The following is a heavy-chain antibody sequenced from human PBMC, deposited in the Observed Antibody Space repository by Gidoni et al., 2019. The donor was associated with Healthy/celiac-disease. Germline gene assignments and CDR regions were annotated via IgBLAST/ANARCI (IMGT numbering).Heavy chain of an antibody. J-gene: IGHJ4*02. D-gene: IGHD5-18*01. CDR1: GFTFSSYA. Sequence: QVQLVASVGGVVQPGRSLRLSCAASGFTFSSYAMHWVSQAPVKGLEWVAFISYDGSNKYNADSVKGRFNISRDKSKNTLDLKMNSLRAEDTAVYYCARVDTAMVIWGQGTLVTVSS. CDR3: ARVDTAMVI. CDR2: ISYDGSNK. V-gene: IGHV3-30-3*01.